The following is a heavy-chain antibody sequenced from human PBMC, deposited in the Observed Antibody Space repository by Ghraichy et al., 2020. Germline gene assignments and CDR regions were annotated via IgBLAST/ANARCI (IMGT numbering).Heavy chain of an antibody. J-gene: IGHJ6*02. Sequence: GGSLRLSCAASGFSVSNYSMNWVRKAPGKGLEWVSAISRSGSYIYYADSVKGRFIISRDNAKNSVYLQMNSLRVEDTAVYYCAREPFGRGSSGMDVWGQGTTVTVSS. D-gene: IGHD3-16*01. V-gene: IGHV3-21*01. CDR2: ISRSGSYI. CDR1: GFSVSNYS. CDR3: AREPFGRGSSGMDV.